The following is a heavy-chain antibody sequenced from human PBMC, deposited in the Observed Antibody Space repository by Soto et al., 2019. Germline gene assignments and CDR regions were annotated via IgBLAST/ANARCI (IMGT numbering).Heavy chain of an antibody. Sequence: ASVKVSCKASGYTFTSYDTHWVRESTGQGLEWMGWMSPNSGNTGYAQKFQGRVTMTRNTSISTAYMELSSLRSEDTAVYYCARGQGYCSGGSCLKFDPWGQGTLVTVSS. D-gene: IGHD2-15*01. J-gene: IGHJ5*02. CDR3: ARGQGYCSGGSCLKFDP. CDR2: MSPNSGNT. V-gene: IGHV1-8*01. CDR1: GYTFTSYD.